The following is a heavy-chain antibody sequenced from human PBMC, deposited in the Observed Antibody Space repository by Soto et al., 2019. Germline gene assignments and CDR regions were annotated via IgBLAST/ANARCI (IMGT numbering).Heavy chain of an antibody. V-gene: IGHV3-7*04. CDR1: GFTFSSYW. D-gene: IGHD3-22*01. CDR3: ARFYYDSSGYLPSTYYYYYGMDV. CDR2: IKQDGSEK. Sequence: EVQLVESGGGLVQPGGSLRLSCAASGFTFSSYWMSWVRQAPGKGLEWVANIKQDGSEKYYVDSVKGRFTISRDNAKNSLYLQMNSLRAEDTAVYYCARFYYDSSGYLPSTYYYYYGMDVWGQGTTVTVSS. J-gene: IGHJ6*02.